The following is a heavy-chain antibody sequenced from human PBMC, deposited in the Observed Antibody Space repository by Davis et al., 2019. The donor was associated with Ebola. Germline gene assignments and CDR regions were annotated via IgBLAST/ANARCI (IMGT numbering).Heavy chain of an antibody. CDR1: GFTFSSYS. J-gene: IGHJ5*02. Sequence: PGGSLRLSCAASGFTFSSYSMNWVRQAPGRGLEWVSSISSSSSYIYYADSVKGRFTISRDNAKNSLYLQMNSLRAEDTAVYYCARDRRTTGTGNWFDPWGQGTLVTVSS. CDR3: ARDRRTTGTGNWFDP. CDR2: ISSSSSYI. V-gene: IGHV3-21*01. D-gene: IGHD1-1*01.